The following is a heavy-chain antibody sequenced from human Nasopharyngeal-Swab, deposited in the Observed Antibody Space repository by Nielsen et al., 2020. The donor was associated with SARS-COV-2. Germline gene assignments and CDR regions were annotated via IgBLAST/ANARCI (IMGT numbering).Heavy chain of an antibody. CDR3: AKDHGDYCSSTSCYSWGYYYGMDV. Sequence: GGSLRLSCAASGFTFSSYGMHWVRQAPGKGLEWVAVISYDGSNKYYADSVKGRFTISRDNSKNTLYLQMNSLRAEDTAVYYCAKDHGDYCSSTSCYSWGYYYGMDVWGQGTTVTVSS. CDR2: ISYDGSNK. V-gene: IGHV3-30*18. J-gene: IGHJ6*02. D-gene: IGHD2-2*01. CDR1: GFTFSSYG.